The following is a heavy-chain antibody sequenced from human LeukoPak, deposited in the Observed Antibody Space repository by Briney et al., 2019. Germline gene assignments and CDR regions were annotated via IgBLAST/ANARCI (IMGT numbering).Heavy chain of an antibody. CDR3: ARDRDYGGNLDAFDI. J-gene: IGHJ3*02. CDR1: GGSISSYY. D-gene: IGHD4-23*01. V-gene: IGHV4-59*01. Sequence: PSETLSLTCTVSGGSISSYYWSWIRQPPGKGLEWIGYIYYSGSTNYNPSLKSRVTISVDTSKNQFSLKLSSVTAADMAVYYCARDRDYGGNLDAFDIWGQGTMVTVSS. CDR2: IYYSGST.